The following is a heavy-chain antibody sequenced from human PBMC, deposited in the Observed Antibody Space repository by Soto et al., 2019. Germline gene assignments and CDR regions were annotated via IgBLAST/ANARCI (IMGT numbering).Heavy chain of an antibody. J-gene: IGHJ4*02. Sequence: ASVKVSCKASGYTFTGYYMHWVRQAPGQGLEWMGWINPNSGGTNYAQKFQGWVTMTRDTSISTAYMELSRLRSDDTAVYFCARGRWTQTTADYYLDYWGQGTQVTVSS. V-gene: IGHV1-2*04. CDR2: INPNSGGT. D-gene: IGHD1-1*01. CDR1: GYTFTGYY. CDR3: ARGRWTQTTADYYLDY.